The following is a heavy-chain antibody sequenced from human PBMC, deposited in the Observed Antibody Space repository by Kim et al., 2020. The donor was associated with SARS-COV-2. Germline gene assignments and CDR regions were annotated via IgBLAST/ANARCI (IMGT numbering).Heavy chain of an antibody. J-gene: IGHJ3*02. V-gene: IGHV3-30*18. D-gene: IGHD3-22*01. CDR1: GFTFSSYG. CDR3: AKVTYYYDSSGPDAFDI. Sequence: GGSLRLSCAASGFTFSSYGMHWVRQAPGKGLEWVAVISYDGSNKYYADSVKGRFTISRDNSKNTLYLQMNSLRAEDTAVYYCAKVTYYYDSSGPDAFDIWGQGTMVTVSS. CDR2: ISYDGSNK.